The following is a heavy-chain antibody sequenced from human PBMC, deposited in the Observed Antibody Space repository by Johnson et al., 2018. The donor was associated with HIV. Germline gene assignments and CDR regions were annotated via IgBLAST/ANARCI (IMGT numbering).Heavy chain of an antibody. Sequence: QVQLVESGGGLVKPGGSLRLPCAASGFTFSDYYMSWIRQAQGKGLEWVSYISSSGKTINYPNSMKGRFTISRDNAKNSLYLHMNNLRAEDTAVYYCARDLAYNSRWTGAFDIWGQGTMVTVSS. J-gene: IGHJ3*02. D-gene: IGHD6-13*01. V-gene: IGHV3-11*04. CDR2: ISSSGKTI. CDR3: ARDLAYNSRWTGAFDI. CDR1: GFTFSDYY.